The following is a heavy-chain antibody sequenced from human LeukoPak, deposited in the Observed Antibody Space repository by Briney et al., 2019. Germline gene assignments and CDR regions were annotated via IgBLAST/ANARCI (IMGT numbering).Heavy chain of an antibody. Sequence: ASVKVSCKASGYTFTSYAISWVRQAPGQGLEWMGWINPNSGGTNYAQKFQGRVTMTRDTSISTAYMELSRLRSDDTAVYYCARRYGSGSLDYWGQGTLVTVSS. J-gene: IGHJ4*02. CDR2: INPNSGGT. CDR3: ARRYGSGSLDY. CDR1: GYTFTSYA. D-gene: IGHD3-10*01. V-gene: IGHV1-2*02.